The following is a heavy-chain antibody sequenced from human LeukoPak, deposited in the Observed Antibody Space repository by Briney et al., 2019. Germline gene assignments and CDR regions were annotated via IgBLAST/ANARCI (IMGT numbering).Heavy chain of an antibody. Sequence: ASETLSLTCTVSGGSISSGGYYWSWLRQHPGKGLEWIGYIYYSGSTYYNPSLKSRVTISVDTSKNQFSLKLSSVTAADTAVYYCARDLLDYYDSSGYYDYFDYWGQGTLVTVSS. V-gene: IGHV4-31*03. CDR1: GGSISSGGYY. CDR2: IYYSGST. CDR3: ARDLLDYYDSSGYYDYFDY. J-gene: IGHJ4*02. D-gene: IGHD3-22*01.